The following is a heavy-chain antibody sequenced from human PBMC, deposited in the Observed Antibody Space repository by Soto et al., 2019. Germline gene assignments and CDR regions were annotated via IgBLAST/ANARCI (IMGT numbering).Heavy chain of an antibody. V-gene: IGHV4-39*01. D-gene: IGHD3-3*01. J-gene: IGHJ2*01. CDR3: ARTMTNDFWSGYFRIGGWYFDL. Sequence: QLQLQESGPGLVKPSETLSLTCTVSGGSISSSSYYWGWIRQPPGKGLEWIGSIYYSGSTYYNPSLKSRVTISVDTSKNQFSLKLSSVTAADTAVYYCARTMTNDFWSGYFRIGGWYFDLWGRGTLVTVSS. CDR1: GGSISSSSYY. CDR2: IYYSGST.